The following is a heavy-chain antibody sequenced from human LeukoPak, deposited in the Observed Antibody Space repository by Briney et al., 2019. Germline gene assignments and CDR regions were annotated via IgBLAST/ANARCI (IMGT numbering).Heavy chain of an antibody. D-gene: IGHD3-16*01. V-gene: IGHV3-7*01. CDR2: IKQDGSEK. CDR3: AREYDLQH. CDR1: GFTFSSYW. Sequence: GGSLRLSCEASGFTFSSYWMSWVRQAPGKGLEWVANIKQDGSEKYYVDSVKGRFTISRDNAKNSLYLQMNSLGAEDTAVYYCAREYDLQHWGQGTLVTVSS. J-gene: IGHJ1*01.